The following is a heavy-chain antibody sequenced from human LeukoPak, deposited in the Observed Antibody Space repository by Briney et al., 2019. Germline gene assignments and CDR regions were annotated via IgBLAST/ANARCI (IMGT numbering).Heavy chain of an antibody. CDR2: IYYSGNT. V-gene: IGHV4-39*01. Sequence: PSETLSLTCTVSGDSISTSNSYWGWIRQPPGKGPEWIGSIYYSGNTYYNASLKSRVTISVDTSKNQFSLKFTSVTAADTAVYYCARGTYYYDSSGYYLDAFDIWGQGTMVTVSS. J-gene: IGHJ3*02. CDR1: GDSISTSNSY. D-gene: IGHD3-22*01. CDR3: ARGTYYYDSSGYYLDAFDI.